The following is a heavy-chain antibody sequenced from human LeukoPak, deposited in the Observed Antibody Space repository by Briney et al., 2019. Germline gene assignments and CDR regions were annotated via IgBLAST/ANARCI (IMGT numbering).Heavy chain of an antibody. CDR2: IYTSGST. V-gene: IGHV4-4*07. J-gene: IGHJ5*02. CDR3: ARDSYYYGSGSPNWFDP. CDR1: GGSISSYY. D-gene: IGHD3-10*01. Sequence: SETLSLTCAVYGGSISSYYWSWIRQPAGKGLEWIGRIYTSGSTNYNPSLKSRVTMSVDTSKNQFSLKLSSVTAADTAVYYCARDSYYYGSGSPNWFDPWGQGTLVTVSS.